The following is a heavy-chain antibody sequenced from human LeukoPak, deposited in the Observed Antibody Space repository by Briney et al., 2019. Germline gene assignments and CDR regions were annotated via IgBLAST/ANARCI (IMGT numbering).Heavy chain of an antibody. CDR3: ARGSSVRAFDI. J-gene: IGHJ3*02. CDR1: GVSISSYY. Sequence: TSETLSLTCTASGVSISSYYWSWIRQPPGKGLEWIEYIYYSGSTNYNPSLKSRVTISVDTSKNQFSLKLSSVTAADTAVYYCARGSSVRAFDIWGQGTMVTVSS. V-gene: IGHV4-59*01. D-gene: IGHD3-22*01. CDR2: IYYSGST.